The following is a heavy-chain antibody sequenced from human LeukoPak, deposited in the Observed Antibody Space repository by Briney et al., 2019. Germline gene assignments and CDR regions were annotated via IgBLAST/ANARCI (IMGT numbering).Heavy chain of an antibody. V-gene: IGHV3-23*01. CDR2: ISGSGGST. D-gene: IGHD6-19*01. J-gene: IGHJ4*02. CDR1: GFTFSSYA. CDR3: AKAYSSGWDRGYYFDY. Sequence: GGSLRLSCAASGFTFSSYAMSWVRQAPGKGLEWVSAISGSGGSTYYADSVKGRFTISRDNSKNTLYLQMNSLRAEDTAVYYCAKAYSSGWDRGYYFDYWGQGTLVTVSS.